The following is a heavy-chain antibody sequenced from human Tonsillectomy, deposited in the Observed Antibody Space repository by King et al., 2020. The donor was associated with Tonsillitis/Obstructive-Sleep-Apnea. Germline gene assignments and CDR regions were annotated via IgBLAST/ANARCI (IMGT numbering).Heavy chain of an antibody. V-gene: IGHV1-18*01. Sequence: QLVQSGAEVKKPGASVKVSCKASGYTFTSYHINWVRQAPGQGLEWMGWISAYNGNTNYAQKLQGRVTMTTDTSTSTAYMELRSLRSDDTAVYYCARGWGAVDDFRDYGFASDAFDIWGQGTMVTVSS. J-gene: IGHJ3*02. D-gene: IGHD4-17*01. CDR1: GYTFTSYH. CDR2: ISAYNGNT. CDR3: ARGWGAVDDFRDYGFASDAFDI.